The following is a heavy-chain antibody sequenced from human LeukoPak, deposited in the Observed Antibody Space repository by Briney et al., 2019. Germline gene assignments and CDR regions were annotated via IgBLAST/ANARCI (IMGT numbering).Heavy chain of an antibody. Sequence: ASVKVSCKASSYTFTSYGISWVRQAPGQGLEWMGWISAYNGNTNYAQKLQGRVTMTTDTSTRIGYMELRSLRSDDTAVYYCARADGYSYGYVDYWGQGTLVTVSS. D-gene: IGHD5-18*01. CDR3: ARADGYSYGYVDY. CDR2: ISAYNGNT. J-gene: IGHJ4*02. V-gene: IGHV1-18*01. CDR1: SYTFTSYG.